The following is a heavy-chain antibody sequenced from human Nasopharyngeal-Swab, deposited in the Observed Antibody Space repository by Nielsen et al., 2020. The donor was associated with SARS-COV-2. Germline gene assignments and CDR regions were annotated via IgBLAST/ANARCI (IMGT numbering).Heavy chain of an antibody. CDR1: GFTFSDYY. CDR3: ARAPAGVAVPLIDY. V-gene: IGHV3-11*01. J-gene: IGHJ4*02. D-gene: IGHD3-3*01. CDR2: ISLSGPTK. Sequence: SLKISCSASGFTFSDYYLTWVRQTPGKGLQWVSHISLSGPTKSSADSVKGRFTIPRDNARNTLLLQMSSLTADDTAIYYCARAPAGVAVPLIDYWGQGSLVTVSS.